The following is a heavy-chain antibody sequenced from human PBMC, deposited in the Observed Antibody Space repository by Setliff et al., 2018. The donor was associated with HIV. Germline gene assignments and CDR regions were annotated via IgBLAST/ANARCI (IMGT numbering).Heavy chain of an antibody. CDR2: SRNKNNSYST. V-gene: IGHV3-72*01. Sequence: PGGSLRLSCAASGLTLSDHYMDWVRQAPGKGLEWVGRSRNKNNSYSTEYAASVEGRFTISRDDSGNIAYLQMDSLRIEDTGIYYCGRGSTVPNAKYYFDFWGQGTLVTVSS. CDR3: GRGSTVPNAKYYFDF. J-gene: IGHJ4*02. D-gene: IGHD2-2*01. CDR1: GLTLSDHY.